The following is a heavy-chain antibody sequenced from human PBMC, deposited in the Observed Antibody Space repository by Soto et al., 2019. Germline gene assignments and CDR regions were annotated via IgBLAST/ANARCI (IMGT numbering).Heavy chain of an antibody. CDR1: GYTFTSYY. J-gene: IGHJ4*02. CDR3: ARDRVDCSGGNCWRSVEDS. CDR2: IDPGGGGT. D-gene: IGHD2-15*01. Sequence: QVQLVQSGAEVKKPGASVKVSCKASGYTFTSYYMHWVRQAPGQGLEWMGIIDPGGGGTSYAQKFQDRINMTRDTSTSTVYMELSSLRSEDTAVYYCARDRVDCSGGNCWRSVEDSWGQGTLVTVSS. V-gene: IGHV1-46*01.